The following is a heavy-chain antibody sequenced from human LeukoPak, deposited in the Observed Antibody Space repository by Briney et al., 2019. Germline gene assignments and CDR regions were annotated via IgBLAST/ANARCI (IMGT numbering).Heavy chain of an antibody. D-gene: IGHD3-16*02. CDR2: ISSSSSYI. Sequence: PGGSLRLSCAASGFTFTNAWMSWVRQGPGKGLEWVSSISSSSSYIYYADSVKGRFTISRDNAKNSLYLQMNSLRAEDTAVYYCASETRLGELSLYRYFDYWGQGTLVTVSS. V-gene: IGHV3-21*01. CDR1: GFTFTNAW. J-gene: IGHJ4*02. CDR3: ASETRLGELSLYRYFDY.